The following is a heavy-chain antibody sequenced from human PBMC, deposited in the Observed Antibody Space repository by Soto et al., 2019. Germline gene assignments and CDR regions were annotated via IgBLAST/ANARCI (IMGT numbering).Heavy chain of an antibody. D-gene: IGHD6-19*01. J-gene: IGHJ4*02. CDR1: CGSISSSNW. Sequence: SETLSLTCAVSCGSISSSNWWSWVRQPPGKGLEWIGEIYHSGSTNYNPSLKSRVTISVDKSKNQFSLKLSSVTAADTAVYYCARAVSSGWYYLDYWGQGTLVTVSS. V-gene: IGHV4-4*02. CDR2: IYHSGST. CDR3: ARAVSSGWYYLDY.